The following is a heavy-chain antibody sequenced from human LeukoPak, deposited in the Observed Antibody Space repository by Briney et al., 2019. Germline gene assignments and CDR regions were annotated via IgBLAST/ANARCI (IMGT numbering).Heavy chain of an antibody. CDR3: ARVSSDGSKNDY. V-gene: IGHV1-69*05. D-gene: IGHD6-13*01. Sequence: ASVKVSCKASGGTFSSYAISLVRHAPGQGLEWMGRIIPIFGTANYAQKFQGRVTITTDESTSTAYMELSSLRSEDTAVYYCARVSSDGSKNDYWGQGTLVTVSS. J-gene: IGHJ4*02. CDR1: GGTFSSYA. CDR2: IIPIFGTA.